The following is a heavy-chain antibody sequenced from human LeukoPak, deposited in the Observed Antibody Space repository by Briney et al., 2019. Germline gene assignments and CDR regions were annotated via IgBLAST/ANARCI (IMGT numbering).Heavy chain of an antibody. V-gene: IGHV3-23*01. J-gene: IGHJ4*02. Sequence: GGSLRLPCEASGFTFTTYSMTWVRQAPGKGLEWVSAISGSGGSTYYADSVKGRFTISRDNSKNTLYLQMNSLRAEDTAVYYCAKDTFDYWGQGTLVTVSS. CDR3: AKDTFDY. CDR1: GFTFTTYS. CDR2: ISGSGGST.